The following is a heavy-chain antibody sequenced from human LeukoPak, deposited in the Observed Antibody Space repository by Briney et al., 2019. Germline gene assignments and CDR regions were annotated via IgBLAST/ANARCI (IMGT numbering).Heavy chain of an antibody. CDR1: GYTFTSYY. Sequence: ASVKVSCKASGYTFTSYYMHWVRQAPGRGLEWMGIINPSGGSTSYAQKFQGRVTMTRDTSTSIVYMELSSLRSEDTAVYYCARNAGARYFDLWGRGTLVTVSS. CDR2: INPSGGST. D-gene: IGHD2-2*01. CDR3: ARNAGARYFDL. J-gene: IGHJ2*01. V-gene: IGHV1-46*01.